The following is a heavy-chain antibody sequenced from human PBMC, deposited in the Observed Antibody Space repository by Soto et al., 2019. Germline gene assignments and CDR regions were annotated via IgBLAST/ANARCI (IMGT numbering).Heavy chain of an antibody. CDR1: GYTFTSYG. CDR3: AADVGGYIYGLGKY. Sequence: ASVKVSCKTSGYTFTSYGISWVRQAPGQGLEWMGWITTDKGKTTYAQKFQGRVTMTTDTSTSTAYMELRSLRSDDTAVYYCAADVGGYIYGLGKYWGQGTLVTVSS. D-gene: IGHD5-18*01. CDR2: ITTDKGKT. J-gene: IGHJ4*02. V-gene: IGHV1-18*01.